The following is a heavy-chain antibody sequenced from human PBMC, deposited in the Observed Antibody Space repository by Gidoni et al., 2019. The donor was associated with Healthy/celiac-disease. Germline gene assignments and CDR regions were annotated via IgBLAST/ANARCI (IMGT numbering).Heavy chain of an antibody. CDR2: IYYSGST. Sequence: QLQLQESGPGLVKPSETLSLTCTVSGGSISSSSYYWGWIRPPPGKGLEWIGSIYYSGSTYYNPSLKSRVTISVDTSKNQFSLKLSSVTAADTAVYYCARRDFWSGYYTAYVWGQGTTVTVSS. J-gene: IGHJ6*02. CDR3: ARRDFWSGYYTAYV. V-gene: IGHV4-39*01. CDR1: GGSISSSSYY. D-gene: IGHD3-3*01.